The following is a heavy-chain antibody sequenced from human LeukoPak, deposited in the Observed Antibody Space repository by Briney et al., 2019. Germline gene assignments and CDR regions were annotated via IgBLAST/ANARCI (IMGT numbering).Heavy chain of an antibody. CDR2: ISGSGGST. D-gene: IGHD2-21*02. Sequence: GGSLRLSCAASGFTFSSYAMSWVRQAPGKGLEWGSAISGSGGSTYYADSVKGRFTISRDNSKNTLYLQMNSLRAADTAVYYCAKDHIVVVTAIPRAFDIWGQGTMVTVSS. CDR3: AKDHIVVVTAIPRAFDI. V-gene: IGHV3-23*01. J-gene: IGHJ3*02. CDR1: GFTFSSYA.